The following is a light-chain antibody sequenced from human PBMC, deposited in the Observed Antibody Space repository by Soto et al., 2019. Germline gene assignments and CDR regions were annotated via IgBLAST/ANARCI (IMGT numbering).Light chain of an antibody. Sequence: QSALTQPRSVSGSPGQSVTISCTGTSSDVGGYNSVSWYQQHPGKAPKLMIYEVNNRPSGISNRFSGSKSGNTASLTISGLQAEDEAHYYCSSYTTADTYVFGTGTKLTVL. CDR1: SSDVGGYNS. CDR2: EVN. J-gene: IGLJ1*01. V-gene: IGLV2-14*01. CDR3: SSYTTADTYV.